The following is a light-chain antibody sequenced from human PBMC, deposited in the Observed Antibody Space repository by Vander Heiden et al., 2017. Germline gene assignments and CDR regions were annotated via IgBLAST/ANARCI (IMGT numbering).Light chain of an antibody. CDR3: QQSDNTPWT. Sequence: DIQMTQSPSSLSASVGDRVTITCRASQSISNYLNWYQQKPGKAPKLLIYAASSLQSGVPSRFSGSGSGTDFTLTISRLQPEDFATYYCQQSDNTPWTFGQGTKVEIK. CDR2: AAS. V-gene: IGKV1-39*01. J-gene: IGKJ1*01. CDR1: QSISNY.